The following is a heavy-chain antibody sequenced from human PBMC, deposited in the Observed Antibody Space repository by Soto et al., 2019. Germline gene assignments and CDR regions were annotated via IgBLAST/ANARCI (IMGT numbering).Heavy chain of an antibody. CDR2: IRSKAYGGTT. J-gene: IGHJ6*02. Sequence: PGGSLRLSCTASGFTFGDYAMSWFRQAPGKGLEWVGFIRSKAYGGTTEYAASVKGRFTISRDDSKSIAYLQMNSLKTEDTAVYYCTRDVGYSGYETQFYYYYGMDVWGQGTTVTVSS. CDR1: GFTFGDYA. D-gene: IGHD5-12*01. V-gene: IGHV3-49*03. CDR3: TRDVGYSGYETQFYYYYGMDV.